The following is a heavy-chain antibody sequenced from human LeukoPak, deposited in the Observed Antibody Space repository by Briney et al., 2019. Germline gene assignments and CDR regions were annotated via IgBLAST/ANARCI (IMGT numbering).Heavy chain of an antibody. J-gene: IGHJ3*02. CDR2: INPNSGGT. CDR1: GYTFTGYY. D-gene: IGHD1-7*01. Sequence: ASVKVSCKASGYTFTGYYMHWVRQAPGQGLEWMGWINPNSGGTNYAQKSQGRVTMTRDTSISTAYMELSRLRSDDTAVYYCARAITAGITGTTNAFDIWGQGTMVTVSS. V-gene: IGHV1-2*02. CDR3: ARAITAGITGTTNAFDI.